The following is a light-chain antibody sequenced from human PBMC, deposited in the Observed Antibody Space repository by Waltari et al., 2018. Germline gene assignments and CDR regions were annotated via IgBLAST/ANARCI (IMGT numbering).Light chain of an antibody. CDR2: AGY. CDR1: SSYAGVYKF. V-gene: IGLV2-23*01. J-gene: IGLJ3*02. CDR3: CSYAGLNIWL. Sequence: QSALTQPAPLSGPPGQSTNLPSTGISSYAGVYKFVPWYQQHRGKAPQLMIYAGYKRPSGVSNRFSGSKSGNTASLTISGLQAEDEADYYCCSYAGLNIWLFGGGTKLTVL.